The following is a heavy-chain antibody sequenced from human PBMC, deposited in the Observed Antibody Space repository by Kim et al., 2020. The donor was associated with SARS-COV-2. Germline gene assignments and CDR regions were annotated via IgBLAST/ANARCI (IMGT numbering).Heavy chain of an antibody. V-gene: IGHV3-23*01. D-gene: IGHD2-15*01. Sequence: GGSLRLSCTTSGFTFTGHAMSWVRQAPGKGLEWVSSIDGSEGTTYYADSVKGRFSISRDDSKNTLYLQMNSLRADDTAVYYCAKGGCARIWDYLGEGT. J-gene: IGHJ4*02. CDR3: AKGGCARIWDY. CDR2: IDGSEGTT. CDR1: GFTFTGHA.